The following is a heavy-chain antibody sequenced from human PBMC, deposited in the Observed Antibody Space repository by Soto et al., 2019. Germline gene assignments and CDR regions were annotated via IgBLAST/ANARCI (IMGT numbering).Heavy chain of an antibody. CDR1: GFTFSSFH. J-gene: IGHJ4*02. Sequence: WSLRISCAASGFTFSSFHMNWVRQAPGRGLEWVAYITSSSDTIYYSDSVKGRFTISRDNSKSTLYLQMGSLRAEDMAVYYCARDYCPGGVCYTIFDYWGQGTLVTVSS. CDR2: ITSSSDTI. CDR3: ARDYCPGGVCYTIFDY. V-gene: IGHV3-48*04. D-gene: IGHD2-8*02.